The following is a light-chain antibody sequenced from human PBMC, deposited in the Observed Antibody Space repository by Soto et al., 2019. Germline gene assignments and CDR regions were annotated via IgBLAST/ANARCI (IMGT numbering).Light chain of an antibody. V-gene: IGKV1-39*01. Sequence: DIQMTQSPSSLSASVGDRVTITCRASQSIRNFLNWYQHKPGKAPKLLIYAASTLQSGVPSRFSGSGSGTDFTLTISSLQPEDFPTYYCQQSYGAPLTFGGGTKVEIK. CDR1: QSIRNF. CDR2: AAS. J-gene: IGKJ4*01. CDR3: QQSYGAPLT.